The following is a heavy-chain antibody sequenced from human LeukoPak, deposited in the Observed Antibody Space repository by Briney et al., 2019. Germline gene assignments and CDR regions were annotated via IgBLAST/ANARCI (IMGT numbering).Heavy chain of an antibody. CDR1: GFTFSSYA. CDR2: ISYDGSNK. Sequence: TGGSLRLSCAASGFTFSSYAMHWVRQAPGKGLEWVAVISYDGSNKYYADSVKGRFTISRDNSKNTLYLQMNSLRAEDTAVYYCARDPVVVAATNKGQGGYYFDYWGQGTLVTVSS. CDR3: ARDPVVVAATNKGQGGYYFDY. V-gene: IGHV3-30*04. D-gene: IGHD2-15*01. J-gene: IGHJ4*02.